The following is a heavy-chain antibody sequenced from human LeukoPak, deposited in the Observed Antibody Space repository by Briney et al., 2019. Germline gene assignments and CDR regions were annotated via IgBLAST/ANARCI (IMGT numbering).Heavy chain of an antibody. CDR3: AKVGYYGSGEIYYMDV. CDR1: GFTFSSYS. CDR2: ISSSSTTI. Sequence: GGSLRLSCAASGFTFSSYSMMWVRQAPGKGLEWVSYISSSSTTIHYADSVKGRFTISRDNSKNTLYLQMNSLRAEDTAVYYCAKVGYYGSGEIYYMDVWGKGTTVTVSS. J-gene: IGHJ6*03. V-gene: IGHV3-48*01. D-gene: IGHD3-10*01.